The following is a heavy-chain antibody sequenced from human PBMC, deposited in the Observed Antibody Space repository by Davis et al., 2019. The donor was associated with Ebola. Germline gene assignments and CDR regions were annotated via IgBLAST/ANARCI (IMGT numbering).Heavy chain of an antibody. D-gene: IGHD1-26*01. CDR3: ARRVGARSGFDY. V-gene: IGHV4-59*01. CDR1: GSPFSSYY. Sequence: SDILSSTFPAPGSPFSSYYWSWFRQPPGKGLEWTGYTYYNGSTNYNHSLKSRVTISVGTSKNQFSLKLSSVTAAETAVYYCARRVGARSGFDYWGQGSLVTVSS. J-gene: IGHJ4*02. CDR2: TYYNGST.